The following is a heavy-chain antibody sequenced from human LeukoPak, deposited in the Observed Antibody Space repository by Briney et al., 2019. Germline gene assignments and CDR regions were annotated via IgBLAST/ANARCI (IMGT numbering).Heavy chain of an antibody. J-gene: IGHJ6*02. Sequence: GGSLRLSCVASGFPFSSYWMTWVRQAPGKGLEWVSSISSSSSYIYYADSVKGRFTISRDNAKNSLYLQMNSLRAEDTAVYYCAREVAGYDFWSGYLSADYYGMDVWGQGTTVTVSS. D-gene: IGHD3-3*01. CDR3: AREVAGYDFWSGYLSADYYGMDV. CDR1: GFPFSSYW. CDR2: ISSSSSYI. V-gene: IGHV3-21*01.